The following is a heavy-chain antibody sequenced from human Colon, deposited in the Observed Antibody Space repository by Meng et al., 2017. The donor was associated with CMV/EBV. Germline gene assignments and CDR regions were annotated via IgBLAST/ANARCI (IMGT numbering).Heavy chain of an antibody. J-gene: IGHJ6*02. V-gene: IGHV3-30*02. D-gene: IGHD3-10*01. Sequence: GESLKISCATSGFTFSSFGMHWVRQAPGKGLEWLAFIIIDGSNEHYGDSVKGRFIISRDNSKNTLYLQMNTLRVEHTTVYYCAKDRGYSDYYYYGMDVWGQGTTVTVSS. CDR3: AKDRGYSDYYYYGMDV. CDR1: GFTFSSFG. CDR2: IIIDGSNE.